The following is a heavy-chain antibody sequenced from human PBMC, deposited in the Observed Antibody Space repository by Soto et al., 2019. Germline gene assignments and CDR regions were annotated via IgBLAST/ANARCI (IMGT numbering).Heavy chain of an antibody. CDR2: ISYDGSNK. J-gene: IGHJ4*02. D-gene: IGHD2-21*02. CDR3: AKDSRIVVVTAPYDY. V-gene: IGHV3-30*18. Sequence: QVQLVESGGGVVQPGRSLRVSYAASGFTFSSYGMHWVRQAPGKGLEWVAVISYDGSNKYYADSVKGRFTISRDNSKNTLYLQMNSLRAEDTAVYYCAKDSRIVVVTAPYDYWGQGTLVTVSS. CDR1: GFTFSSYG.